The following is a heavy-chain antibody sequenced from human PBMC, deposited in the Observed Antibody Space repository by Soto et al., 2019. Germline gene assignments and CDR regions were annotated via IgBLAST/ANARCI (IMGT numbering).Heavy chain of an antibody. J-gene: IGHJ5*01. Sequence: PSETLSLTCTVSGGSISNYYWSWIRQPPGKGLEWIGYIYHTGSANRNPSLKSRVIISVDTSKNQISLKLSSVTAADTAVYYCARLGNGDYSWFDPWGQGTLVTAPQ. CDR1: GGSISNYY. V-gene: IGHV4-59*01. D-gene: IGHD4-17*01. CDR3: ARLGNGDYSWFDP. CDR2: IYHTGSA.